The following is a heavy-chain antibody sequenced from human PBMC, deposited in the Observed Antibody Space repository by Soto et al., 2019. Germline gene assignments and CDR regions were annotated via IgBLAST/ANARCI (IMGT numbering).Heavy chain of an antibody. CDR2: ISGSGVTT. Sequence: EVELLESGGGLVQPGGSLRLSCVASKFSFSEYSMTWVRQGPGKGLEWVSRISGSGVTTYYAASVKGRFTISRDNSKRTLFLQMDSLGVDDTAVYYCARLMGYATDYWGQGTLVTVSP. J-gene: IGHJ4*02. CDR1: KFSFSEYS. V-gene: IGHV3-23*01. D-gene: IGHD1-1*01. CDR3: ARLMGYATDY.